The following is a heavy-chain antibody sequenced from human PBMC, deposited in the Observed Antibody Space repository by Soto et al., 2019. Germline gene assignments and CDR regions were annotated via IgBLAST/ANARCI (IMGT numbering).Heavy chain of an antibody. CDR2: ISGSGGST. Sequence: GGSLRLSCAASGFTFRSYAMSWVRQAPGKELEWVSAISGSGGSTYYADSVKGRFTISRDNSKNTLYLQMNSLRAEDTAVYYCAKDSGFSYYDSSGYAKPFDYWGQGTLVTVSS. V-gene: IGHV3-23*01. CDR3: AKDSGFSYYDSSGYAKPFDY. CDR1: GFTFRSYA. J-gene: IGHJ4*02. D-gene: IGHD3-22*01.